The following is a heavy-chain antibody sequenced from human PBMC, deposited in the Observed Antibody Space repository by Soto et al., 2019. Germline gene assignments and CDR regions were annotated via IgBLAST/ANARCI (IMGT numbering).Heavy chain of an antibody. CDR2: IIPIYGTT. J-gene: IGHJ4*02. V-gene: IGHV1-69*05. Sequence: GASVKVSCKASGGTFGSYAISWVRQAPGQGLEWMGGIIPIYGTTRYSQKFQGRVTITSDTSASTAYMEVSSLRSEDTAVYYCARVGLVGADEVGYLDYWGQGTLVTVSS. CDR1: GGTFGSYA. CDR3: ARVGLVGADEVGYLDY. D-gene: IGHD2-15*01.